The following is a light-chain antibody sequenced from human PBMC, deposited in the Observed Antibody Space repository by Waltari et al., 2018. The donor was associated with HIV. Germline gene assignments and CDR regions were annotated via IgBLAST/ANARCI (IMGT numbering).Light chain of an antibody. J-gene: IGLJ3*02. CDR1: STTIGPHY. CDR2: RNN. Sequence: QSVVTQPHSASATPGPRVPISCSGRSTTIGPHYVYWYKQLPGTAPKMLIYRNNQRPSGVPDRFSGSKSGTSASLAITGLRSEDEADYYCAAWDDSLNGPVFGGGTKLTV. V-gene: IGLV1-47*01. CDR3: AAWDDSLNGPV.